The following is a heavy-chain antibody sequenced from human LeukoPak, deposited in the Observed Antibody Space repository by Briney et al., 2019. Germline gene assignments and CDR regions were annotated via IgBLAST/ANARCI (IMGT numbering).Heavy chain of an antibody. D-gene: IGHD6-13*01. CDR2: IGTAGVT. CDR3: ARGPASSSWYRYYYYMDV. V-gene: IGHV3-13*01. J-gene: IGHJ6*03. Sequence: PGGSLRLSCAASGFTFSSYDMHWVRQATGKGLEWVSAIGTAGVTYYPGSVKGRFTISRENAKNSLYLQMNSLRAGDTAVYYCARGPASSSWYRYYYYMDVWGKGTTVTVSS. CDR1: GFTFSSYD.